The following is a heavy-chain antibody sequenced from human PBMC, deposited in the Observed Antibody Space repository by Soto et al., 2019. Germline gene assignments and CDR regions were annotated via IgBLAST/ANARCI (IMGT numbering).Heavy chain of an antibody. D-gene: IGHD3-10*01. CDR2: IYYSGST. J-gene: IGHJ4*02. CDR3: ARGEYYGSGSYVY. V-gene: IGHV4-31*03. Sequence: QVQLQEPGPGRVKPSQPLSLTCPVSVGSISSGGSYWSWIRQHPGKGLEWIGYIYYSGSTYYNPSLKSRVTISVDTSKNQFSLKLSSVTAADTAVYYCARGEYYGSGSYVYWGQGTLVTVSS. CDR1: VGSISSGGSY.